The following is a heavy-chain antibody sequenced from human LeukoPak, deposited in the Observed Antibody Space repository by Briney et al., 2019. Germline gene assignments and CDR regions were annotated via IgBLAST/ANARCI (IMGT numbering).Heavy chain of an antibody. CDR1: VFTVSSNY. J-gene: IGHJ3*02. Sequence: GGSLRLSCVASVFTVSSNYMSWVRQAPGKGLEWVSVIYSVGSTYYADSVKGRFSISRDNSKNTLYLQMNRLRAEDTAVYYCARDNAFDIWGQGTMVTVSS. CDR2: IYSVGST. V-gene: IGHV3-66*01. CDR3: ARDNAFDI.